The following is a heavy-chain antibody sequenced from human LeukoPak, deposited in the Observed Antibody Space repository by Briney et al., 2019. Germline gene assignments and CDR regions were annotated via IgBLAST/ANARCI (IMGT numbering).Heavy chain of an antibody. CDR2: IYHSGST. Sequence: SETLSLTCTVSGYSISSGYYWGWIRQPPGKGLEWIGSIYHSGSTYYNPSLKSRVTISVDTSKNQFSLKLSSVTAADTAVYYCARLVEGYSYGQRVGQIDYWGQGTLVTVSS. V-gene: IGHV4-38-2*02. J-gene: IGHJ4*02. CDR3: ARLVEGYSYGQRVGQIDY. CDR1: GYSISSGYY. D-gene: IGHD5-18*01.